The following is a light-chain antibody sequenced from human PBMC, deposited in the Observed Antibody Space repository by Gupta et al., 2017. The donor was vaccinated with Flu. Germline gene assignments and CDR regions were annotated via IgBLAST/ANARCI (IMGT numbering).Light chain of an antibody. V-gene: IGKV1-39*01. CDR3: QQSYTAPLS. CDR2: HAS. CDR1: QRIGNF. Sequence: DIRVTQSPSSLSASVGDRVSITCRASQRIGNFLNWYQQKPGKAPNLLIYHASTLHSGVPSRFSSNTSGTDFTLTINNLQPEDFATYSCQQSYTAPLSFGGGTKVEI. J-gene: IGKJ4*01.